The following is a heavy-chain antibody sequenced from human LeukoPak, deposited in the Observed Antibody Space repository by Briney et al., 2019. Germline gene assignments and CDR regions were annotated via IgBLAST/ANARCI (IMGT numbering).Heavy chain of an antibody. CDR3: ARDHYGSSFGY. CDR2: INNDGSSG. D-gene: IGHD3-10*01. CDR1: GFTFSSYW. V-gene: IGHV3-74*01. J-gene: IGHJ4*02. Sequence: GGSLRLSCGASGFTFSSYWMHWVRQAPGRGLVWISRINNDGSSGYYADSVKGRFTISRDNAKNTLDLQMNSLRAEDTAVYCCARDHYGSSFGYWGQGTLVTVSS.